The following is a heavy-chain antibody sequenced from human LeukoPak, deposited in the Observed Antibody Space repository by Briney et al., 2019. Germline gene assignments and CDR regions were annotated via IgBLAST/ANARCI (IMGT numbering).Heavy chain of an antibody. J-gene: IGHJ4*02. V-gene: IGHV1-18*01. CDR1: GYTFTSYG. CDR3: ARASRIPYSYGYDY. Sequence: ASVKVSCKASGYTFTSYGISWVRQAPGQGLEWMGWISAYNGNTNYAQKLQGRVTMTTDTSTSTAYMELRSLRSDDTAVYYCARASRIPYSYGYDYWGQGTLVTVSS. CDR2: ISAYNGNT. D-gene: IGHD5-18*01.